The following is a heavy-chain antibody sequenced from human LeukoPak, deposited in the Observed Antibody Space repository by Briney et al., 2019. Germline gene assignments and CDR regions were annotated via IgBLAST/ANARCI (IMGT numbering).Heavy chain of an antibody. CDR2: VSWNSGRI. V-gene: IGHV3-9*01. Sequence: GGSLRLSCAASGFRFDDYAMHWVRQAPGKGLEWVSAVSWNSGRIAYADSVKGRFTISRDNAKHSLYLQMNSLRAEDTAVYYCAARSGWTFDYWGQGTLVTVSS. CDR3: AARSGWTFDY. J-gene: IGHJ4*02. CDR1: GFRFDDYA. D-gene: IGHD2-15*01.